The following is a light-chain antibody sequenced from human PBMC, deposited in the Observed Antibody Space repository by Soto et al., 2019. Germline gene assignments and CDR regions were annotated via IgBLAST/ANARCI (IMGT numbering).Light chain of an antibody. J-gene: IGKJ1*01. Sequence: ELVLTQSPATLSLSPGERATLSCRASQSVSSNYLAWYQQKTGQTPRLLIYIASSRAPGIPDRFSGSGSGTHFTLTISRVEPEDFAVYYCQQYGSSPWTFGQGTKVEIK. CDR3: QQYGSSPWT. CDR1: QSVSSNY. V-gene: IGKV3-20*01. CDR2: IAS.